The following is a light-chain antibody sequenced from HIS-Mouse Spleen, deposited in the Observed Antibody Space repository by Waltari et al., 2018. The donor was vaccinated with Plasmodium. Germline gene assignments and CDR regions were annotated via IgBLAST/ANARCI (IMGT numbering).Light chain of an antibody. CDR1: SRDVGGYNY. J-gene: IGLJ1*01. V-gene: IGLV2-14*01. Sequence: QSALTQPASVSGSPGQSITISCTGTSRDVGGYNYVSWYQQHPGKAPKLMISEVSKRPSGVSNRFSGSKSGNTASLTISGLQAEDEADYYCSSYTSSSTPYVFGTGTKVTVL. CDR3: SSYTSSSTPYV. CDR2: EVS.